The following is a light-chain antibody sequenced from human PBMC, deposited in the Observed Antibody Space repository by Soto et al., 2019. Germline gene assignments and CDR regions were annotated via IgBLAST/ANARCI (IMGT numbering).Light chain of an antibody. Sequence: QSALTQPASVSGSPGQSITISCTGTSSDVGGYNYVSWYQQHPGKDPKLMIYDVSNRPSGVSNRFSGSKSGNMASLTISGLQAEDEADYYCSSYTSSSTLDVVFGGGTKLTVL. CDR3: SSYTSSSTLDVV. J-gene: IGLJ2*01. CDR1: SSDVGGYNY. CDR2: DVS. V-gene: IGLV2-14*01.